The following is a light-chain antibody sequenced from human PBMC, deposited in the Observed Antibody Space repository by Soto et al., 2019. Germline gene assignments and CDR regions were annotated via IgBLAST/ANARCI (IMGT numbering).Light chain of an antibody. CDR1: SSNIGGNY. CDR2: DNH. V-gene: IGLV1-51*01. J-gene: IGLJ2*01. CDR3: GTWDINLDTVV. Sequence: QAVVTQPPSVSAAPGQRVTISCSGSSSNIGGNYVSWYQVVPRTAPKLLIYDNHKRHSGVPDRFSGSKSGTSATLGIADLHTGDEDDYYCGTWDINLDTVVFGGGTKLTVL.